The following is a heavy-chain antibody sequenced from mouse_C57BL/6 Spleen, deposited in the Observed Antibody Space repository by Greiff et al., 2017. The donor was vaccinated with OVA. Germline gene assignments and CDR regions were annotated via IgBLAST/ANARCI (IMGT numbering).Heavy chain of an antibody. Sequence: EVKLQESGPELVKPGASVKMSCKASGYTFTDYNMHWVKQSHGKSLEWIGYINPNNGGTSYNQKFKGKATLTVNKSSSTAYMELRSLTSEDSAVYYCARITTVVAPYYYAMDYWGQGTSVTVSS. CDR3: ARITTVVAPYYYAMDY. CDR1: GYTFTDYN. CDR2: INPNNGGT. D-gene: IGHD1-1*01. V-gene: IGHV1-22*01. J-gene: IGHJ4*01.